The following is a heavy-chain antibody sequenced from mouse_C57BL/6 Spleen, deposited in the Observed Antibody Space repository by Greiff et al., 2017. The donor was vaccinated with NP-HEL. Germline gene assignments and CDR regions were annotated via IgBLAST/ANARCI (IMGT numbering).Heavy chain of an antibody. J-gene: IGHJ4*01. CDR2: IDPSGSYT. CDR1: GYTFTSYW. CDR3: AKNGGRNYYAMDY. V-gene: IGHV1-69*01. Sequence: QVQLQQPGAELVMPGASVKLSCKASGYTFTSYWMHWVKQRPGQGLEWIGEIDPSGSYTNYTPKFKGKSTLTVDKSSSTAYMQLSSLTSEDSAVYYGAKNGGRNYYAMDYWGQGTSVTVSS.